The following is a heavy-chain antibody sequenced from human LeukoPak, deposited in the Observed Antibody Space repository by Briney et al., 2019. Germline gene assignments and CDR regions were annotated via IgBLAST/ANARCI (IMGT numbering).Heavy chain of an antibody. V-gene: IGHV1-69*01. J-gene: IGHJ4*02. CDR1: GGTFSSYA. CDR2: IIPIFGTA. D-gene: IGHD6-19*01. Sequence: SVKVSCKSSGGTFSSYAIIWVRHAPGQGLEWMGGIIPIFGTANYAQKFQGRVTITADESTSTAYMELSSLRAEDTAVYYCARVTAVAGTGGYFDYWGQGTLVTVSS. CDR3: ARVTAVAGTGGYFDY.